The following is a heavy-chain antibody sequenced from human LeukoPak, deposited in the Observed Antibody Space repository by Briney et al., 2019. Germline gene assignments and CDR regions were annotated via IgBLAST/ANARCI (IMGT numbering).Heavy chain of an antibody. J-gene: IGHJ4*02. CDR2: INHSGST. CDR1: GGSFSGYY. V-gene: IGHV4-34*01. Sequence: SETLSLTCAVYGGSFSGYYWSWIRQPPGKGLEWIGEINHSGSTNYNPSLKSRVTISVDTSKNQFSLKLSSVTAADAAVYYCAREYSSGWPGFDYWGQGTLVTVSS. D-gene: IGHD6-19*01. CDR3: AREYSSGWPGFDY.